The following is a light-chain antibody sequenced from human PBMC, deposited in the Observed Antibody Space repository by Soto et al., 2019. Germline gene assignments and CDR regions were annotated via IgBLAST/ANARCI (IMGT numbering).Light chain of an antibody. V-gene: IGKV1-6*01. J-gene: IGKJ4*01. CDR1: QGIRND. CDR3: LQDYHYPV. Sequence: AIPMTQSPSSLSASVGDRVTITCRASQGIRNDLGWYQQKPGKAPKLLIYAASSLQSGVPSRFSGSGSGTDFTRTISSLQPEDFATYYCLQDYHYPVFGGGTKVEIK. CDR2: AAS.